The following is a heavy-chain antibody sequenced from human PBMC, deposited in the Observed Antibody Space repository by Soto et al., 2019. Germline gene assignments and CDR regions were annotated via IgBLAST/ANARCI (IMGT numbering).Heavy chain of an antibody. CDR3: ARDRVPRYCSSTSCYWFDP. J-gene: IGHJ5*02. V-gene: IGHV3-30-3*01. D-gene: IGHD2-2*01. Sequence: QVQLVESGGGVVQPGRSLRLSGAASGFTFSSYAMHWVRQAPGKGLEWVAVISYDGSNKYYADSVKGRFTISRDNSKNTLYLQMNSLRAEDTAVYYCARDRVPRYCSSTSCYWFDPWGQGTLVTVSS. CDR1: GFTFSSYA. CDR2: ISYDGSNK.